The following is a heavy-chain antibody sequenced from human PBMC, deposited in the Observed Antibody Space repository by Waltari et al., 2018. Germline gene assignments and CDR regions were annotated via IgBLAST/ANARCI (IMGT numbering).Heavy chain of an antibody. J-gene: IGHJ6*02. CDR1: GYTFTSYA. CDR3: ARLVAVAWNGSYYYYGMDV. Sequence: QVQLVQSGAEVKKPGASVKVSCKASGYTFTSYAMHWVRQAPGQRLEWMGWINDGNGNTKYSQKFQGRVTITRDTSASTAYMELSSLRSEDTAVYYCARLVAVAWNGSYYYYGMDVWGQGTTVTVSS. D-gene: IGHD6-19*01. V-gene: IGHV1-3*01. CDR2: INDGNGNT.